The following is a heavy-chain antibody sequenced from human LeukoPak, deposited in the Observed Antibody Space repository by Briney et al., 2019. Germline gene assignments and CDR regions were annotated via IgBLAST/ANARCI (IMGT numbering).Heavy chain of an antibody. J-gene: IGHJ4*02. CDR1: GGSLSSYY. Sequence: TSETRSLTCTVSGGSLSSYYWSWIRQPPGKGLEWIGYIYYSGSTNYNPSLKSRVTISVDTSKNQFSLKLSSVTAADTAVYYCARVTGDYFDYWGQGTLVTVSS. V-gene: IGHV4-59*01. CDR3: ARVTGDYFDY. CDR2: IYYSGST. D-gene: IGHD7-27*01.